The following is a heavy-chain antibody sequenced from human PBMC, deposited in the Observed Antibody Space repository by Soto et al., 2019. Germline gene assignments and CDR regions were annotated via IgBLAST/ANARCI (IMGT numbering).Heavy chain of an antibody. V-gene: IGHV3-21*01. CDR3: ARDLSSSSSARCYSFYYGVDV. CDR1: GFTLSSYS. J-gene: IGHJ6*02. D-gene: IGHD2-2*01. CDR2: ISSSSTYI. Sequence: EVQLVESGGGLVKPGGSLRLSCAASGFTLSSYSMNWVRQAPGKGLEWVSSISSSSTYIYYADSVKGRFTISRDNAKNTVYLQKQSLRAADTALYYCARDLSSSSSARCYSFYYGVDVWGQGTTVSDSS.